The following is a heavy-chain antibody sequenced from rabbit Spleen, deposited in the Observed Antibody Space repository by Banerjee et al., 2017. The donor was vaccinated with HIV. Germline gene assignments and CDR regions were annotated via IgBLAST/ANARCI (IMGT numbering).Heavy chain of an antibody. J-gene: IGHJ6*01. CDR1: GFSFSSNYW. CDR2: IAGSSSGFI. D-gene: IGHD6-1*01. Sequence: QSLEESGGDLVKPGASLTLTCTASGFSFSSNYWIYWVRQAPGKGLEWISCIAGSSSGFIYSATWAKGRFTCSKTSSTTVTLQMTSLTVADTATYFCARSTYGYDDYADLYYAAMDLWGPGTLVTVS. V-gene: IGHV1S40*01. CDR3: ARSTYGYDDYADLYYAAMDL.